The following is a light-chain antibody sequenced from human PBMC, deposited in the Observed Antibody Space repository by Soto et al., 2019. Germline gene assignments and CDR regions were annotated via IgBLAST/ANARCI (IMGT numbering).Light chain of an antibody. Sequence: EIVLTQSPGTLSLSPGERATLSCRASQSLSGKLACYQQKPGQAPRLLIYDASKRATDIPDRFIGSGSGTDFTLTISSLEPEDFAVYYCHQRSNWPPFTFGGGTKVDI. V-gene: IGKV3-11*01. J-gene: IGKJ4*01. CDR3: HQRSNWPPFT. CDR1: QSLSGK. CDR2: DAS.